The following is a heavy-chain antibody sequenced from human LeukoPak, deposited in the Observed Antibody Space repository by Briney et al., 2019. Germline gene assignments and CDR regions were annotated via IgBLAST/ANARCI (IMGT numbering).Heavy chain of an antibody. CDR1: GYTLTELS. V-gene: IGHV1-24*01. J-gene: IGHJ4*02. CDR3: ATLLGLKTNSGSWAFDY. D-gene: IGHD1-26*01. CDR2: FDPEDGET. Sequence: ASVKVSCKVSGYTLTELSMHWVRQAPGEGLEWMGGFDPEDGETIYAQKFQGRVTMTEDTTTDTAYMELSSLRSEDMAVYYCATLLGLKTNSGSWAFDYWGQGTLVTVSS.